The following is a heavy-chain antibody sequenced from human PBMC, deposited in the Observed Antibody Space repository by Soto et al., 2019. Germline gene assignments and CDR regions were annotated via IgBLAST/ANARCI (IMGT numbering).Heavy chain of an antibody. D-gene: IGHD3-22*01. Sequence: QVQLVQSGAEVKKPGSSVKVSCQASGGSFSDYAISWVRQAPGQGLERMGGIIPMLGIADNAQKFQGRVIITADEYTSTVYMELSSRRSEDTAGYYCARDGDYDDSSGFQRDYHYYGMDVWGQGTTVTVAS. CDR3: ARDGDYDDSSGFQRDYHYYGMDV. CDR2: IIPMLGIA. V-gene: IGHV1-69*01. J-gene: IGHJ6*02. CDR1: GGSFSDYA.